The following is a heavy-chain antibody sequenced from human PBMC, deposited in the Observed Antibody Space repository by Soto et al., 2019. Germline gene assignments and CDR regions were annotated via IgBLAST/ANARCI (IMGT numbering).Heavy chain of an antibody. J-gene: IGHJ6*02. CDR3: VPEIRVARTEGDYYGMDF. CDR1: GFTFDDYA. Sequence: EVQLVESGGALVQPGRSLRLSCEASGFTFDDYAMYWVQQAPGKGLEWVSSILWDSGSRGYAESVEGRFTISRDNAKNSLYLQMDGLRAEDTAIYYCVPEIRVARTEGDYYGMDFWGQGTTVIVSS. V-gene: IGHV3-9*01. D-gene: IGHD5-12*01. CDR2: ILWDSGSR.